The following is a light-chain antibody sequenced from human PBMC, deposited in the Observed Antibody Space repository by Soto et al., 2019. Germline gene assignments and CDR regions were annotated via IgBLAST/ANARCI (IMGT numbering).Light chain of an antibody. CDR3: QQLNSYPLT. CDR2: AAS. CDR1: KGISSY. V-gene: IGKV1-9*01. Sequence: MHLTQSRSSLSASVGDKVTITCRVSKGISSYLAWYQQKPGKAPKLLIYAASTFQSGVPSRFSGGGSGTDFSFTICSLQPEDFATYYSQQLNSYPLTFGGGTKVDIK. J-gene: IGKJ4*01.